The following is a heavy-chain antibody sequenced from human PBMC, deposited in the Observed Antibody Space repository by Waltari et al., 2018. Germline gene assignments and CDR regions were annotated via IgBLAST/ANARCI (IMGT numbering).Heavy chain of an antibody. CDR1: GGSISSHY. V-gene: IGHV4-59*11. CDR3: ATTPGYATSDY. D-gene: IGHD2-2*01. CDR2: IYYSGST. J-gene: IGHJ4*02. Sequence: QVQLQESGPGLVKPSETLSLTCTVSGGSISSHYWSWIRQPPGKGLEWIWYIYYSGSTNYNPSLKSRVTISVDTSKNQFSLKLSSVTAADTAVYYCATTPGYATSDYWGQGTLVTVSS.